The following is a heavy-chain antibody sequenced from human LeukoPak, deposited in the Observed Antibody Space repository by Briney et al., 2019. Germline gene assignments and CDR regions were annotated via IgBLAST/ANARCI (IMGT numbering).Heavy chain of an antibody. CDR2: INHSGST. CDR1: GGSFSGYY. J-gene: IGHJ6*02. D-gene: IGHD2-21*02. V-gene: IGHV4-34*01. Sequence: SETLSLTCAVYGGSFSGYYWSWIRQPPGKGLEWIGEINHSGSTNYNPSLKSRVTISVDTSKNQFSLKLSSVTAADTAVYYCARLSGGNSNYYYGMDIWGQGTTVTVSS. CDR3: ARLSGGNSNYYYGMDI.